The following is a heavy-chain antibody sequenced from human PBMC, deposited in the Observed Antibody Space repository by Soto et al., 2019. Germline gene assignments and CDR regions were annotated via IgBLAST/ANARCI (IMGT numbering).Heavy chain of an antibody. CDR3: ARLAAAGDFDY. CDR2: IYYSGST. D-gene: IGHD6-13*01. V-gene: IGHV4-39*01. J-gene: IGHJ4*02. Sequence: ETLSLTCTVSGGSISSSSYYWGWIRQPPEKGLEWIGSIYYSGSTYYNPSLKSRVTISVDTSKNQFSLKLSSVTAADTAVYYCARLAAAGDFDYWGQGTLVTVSS. CDR1: GGSISSSSYY.